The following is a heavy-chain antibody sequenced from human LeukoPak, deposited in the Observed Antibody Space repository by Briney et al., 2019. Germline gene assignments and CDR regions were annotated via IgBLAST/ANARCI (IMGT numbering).Heavy chain of an antibody. Sequence: GGSLRLSCGASGFSVSSNYMSWVRQAAGKGLEWVSVMYSAGTTYYADSVKGRFSISRDSSKNTLYLQMNSLRAEDTAIYYCARLPAIWYEGADWGQGTLVTVSS. V-gene: IGHV3-53*01. CDR3: ARLPAIWYEGAD. CDR2: MYSAGTT. J-gene: IGHJ1*01. D-gene: IGHD6-13*01. CDR1: GFSVSSNY.